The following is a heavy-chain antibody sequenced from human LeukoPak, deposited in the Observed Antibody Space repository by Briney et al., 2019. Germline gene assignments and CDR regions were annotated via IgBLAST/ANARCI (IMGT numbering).Heavy chain of an antibody. Sequence: GGSLRLSCAASGFTFSSYAMRWVRQAPGRGLEWVSAISGSGGSTYYADSVKGRFTISRDNSKNTLYLQMNSLRAEDTVVYYCARGWIQLHFDYWGQGTLVTVSS. V-gene: IGHV3-23*01. CDR2: ISGSGGST. D-gene: IGHD5-18*01. J-gene: IGHJ4*02. CDR3: ARGWIQLHFDY. CDR1: GFTFSSYA.